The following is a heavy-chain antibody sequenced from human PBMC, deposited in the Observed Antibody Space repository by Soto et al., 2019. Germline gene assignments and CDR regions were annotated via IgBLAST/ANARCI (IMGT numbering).Heavy chain of an antibody. V-gene: IGHV3-21*01. J-gene: IGHJ6*02. CDR1: GFTVSSYS. Sequence: GGSLRLSCAASGFTVSSYSMNWVRQAPGKGLEWVSSISRSSNNIYYTDSVKGRFTISRDNAKNSLYLQMNSLRAEDTALYYCARAIGTYYYGMDVWGQGTTVTVSS. CDR3: ARAIGTYYYGMDV. CDR2: ISRSSNNI.